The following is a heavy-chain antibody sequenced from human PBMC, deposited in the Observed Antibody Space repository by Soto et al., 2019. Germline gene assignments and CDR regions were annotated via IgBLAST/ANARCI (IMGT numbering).Heavy chain of an antibody. V-gene: IGHV3-11*05. J-gene: IGHJ4*02. CDR2: ISSSGTSA. CDR3: ARDRGAVTGQYFDY. D-gene: IGHD6-19*01. CDR1: GFTFSAAY. Sequence: QVQLEESGGGLVKPGGSLRLSCAASGFTFSAAYMSWIRQAPNKGLEYISYISSSGTSANYADSVKGRFTISRDNAKNSLYLQMNSLRAEDTAVYYCARDRGAVTGQYFDYWGQGALVTVSS.